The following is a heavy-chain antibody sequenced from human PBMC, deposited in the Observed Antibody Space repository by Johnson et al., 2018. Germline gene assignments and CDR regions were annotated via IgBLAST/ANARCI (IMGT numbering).Heavy chain of an antibody. D-gene: IGHD4-11*01. CDR3: MRRNYVGPFIRHYYMEV. CDR1: GFTFRNYW. CDR2: IKGDGSRT. Sequence: VQLVQSGGGLVRPGGSLRLSCVASGFTFRNYWMHWVRQTSGKGLVWVSRIKGDGSRTDYADSVKGRFTISRDNAKNTLYMEMKNLRVEDTAVYYCMRRNYVGPFIRHYYMEVWGKGTTGIVSS. J-gene: IGHJ6*03. V-gene: IGHV3-74*02.